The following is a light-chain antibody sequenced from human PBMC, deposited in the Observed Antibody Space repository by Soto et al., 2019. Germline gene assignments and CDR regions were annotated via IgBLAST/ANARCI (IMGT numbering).Light chain of an antibody. CDR2: SNY. CDR1: SSNIGSNY. V-gene: IGLV1-47*02. CDR3: AAWDDSLRGYV. J-gene: IGLJ1*01. Sequence: QSVLTQPPSASGTPGQRVTISCSGSSSNIGSNYVFWYQQLPGTAPKLLIYSNYQRPSGVPDRFSGSKSGTSASLAISGLRSEDEADYYSAAWDDSLRGYVFGTGTKLTVL.